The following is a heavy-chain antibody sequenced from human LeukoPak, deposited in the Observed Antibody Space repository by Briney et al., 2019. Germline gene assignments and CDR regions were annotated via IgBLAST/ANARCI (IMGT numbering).Heavy chain of an antibody. D-gene: IGHD2-21*02. V-gene: IGHV3-48*01. CDR1: GFTFSAYG. CDR3: IKSSGDWH. J-gene: IGHJ4*02. CDR2: ISSSNTI. Sequence: GGSLRLSCAASGFTFSAYGMNWVRQAPGKGLEWVSYISSSNTIYYADSVKGRFTISRDNAKNSLYLQMNSLKTEDTAVYYCIKSSGDWHWGQGTLVTVSS.